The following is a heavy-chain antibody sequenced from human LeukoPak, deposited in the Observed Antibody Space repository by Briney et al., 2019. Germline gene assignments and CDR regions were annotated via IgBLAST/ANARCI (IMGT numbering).Heavy chain of an antibody. J-gene: IGHJ4*02. CDR1: GGSFSGYY. D-gene: IGHD2-15*01. V-gene: IGHV4-34*01. Sequence: SETLSLTCAVYGGSFSGYYWSWIRRPPGKGLEWIGEINHSGSTNYNPSLKSRVTISVDTSKNQFSLKLSSVTAADTAVYYCARGVCSGGSCYSVIKYYFDYWGQGTLVTVSS. CDR3: ARGVCSGGSCYSVIKYYFDY. CDR2: INHSGST.